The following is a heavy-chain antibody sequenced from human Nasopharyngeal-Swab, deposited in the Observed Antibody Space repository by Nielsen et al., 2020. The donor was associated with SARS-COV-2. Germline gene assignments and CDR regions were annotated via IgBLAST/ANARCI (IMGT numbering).Heavy chain of an antibody. Sequence: GESLKISCAASGFTFSGSAMHWVRQASGKGLEWVGRIRSKANSYATAYAASVKGRFTTSRDDSKNTAYLQMNSLKTEDTAVYYCTSPLTLTYGMDVWGQGTTVTVSS. J-gene: IGHJ6*02. CDR1: GFTFSGSA. D-gene: IGHD3-9*01. CDR3: TSPLTLTYGMDV. V-gene: IGHV3-73*01. CDR2: IRSKANSYAT.